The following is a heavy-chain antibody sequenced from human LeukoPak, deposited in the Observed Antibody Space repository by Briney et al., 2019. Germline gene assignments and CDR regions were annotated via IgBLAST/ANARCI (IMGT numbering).Heavy chain of an antibody. CDR2: INPNSGGT. CDR1: GYTFTSYY. Sequence: GASVKVSCKASGYTFTSYYMHWVRQAPGQGLEWMGWINPNSGGTNYAQKFQGRVTMTRDTSISTAYMELSRLRSDDTAVYYCASSPGDVGYYYYYMDVWGKGTTVTVSS. CDR3: ASSPGDVGYYYYYMDV. V-gene: IGHV1-2*02. D-gene: IGHD7-27*01. J-gene: IGHJ6*03.